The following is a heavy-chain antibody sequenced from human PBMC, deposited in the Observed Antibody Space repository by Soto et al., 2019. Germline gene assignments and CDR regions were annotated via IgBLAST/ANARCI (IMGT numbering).Heavy chain of an antibody. CDR1: GGSISSSSYY. V-gene: IGHV4-39*01. CDR3: ATSRPWGELRAGWFDP. CDR2: IYYSGST. D-gene: IGHD3-16*01. Sequence: QLQLQESGPGLVKPSETLSLTCTVSGGSISSSSYYWDWIRQPPGKGLEWIGSIYYSGSTSYNPSLKSRVTISGDTSMNQSSLKLSSVTAADTAVYFCATSRPWGELRAGWFDPWGQGTLVTVSS. J-gene: IGHJ5*02.